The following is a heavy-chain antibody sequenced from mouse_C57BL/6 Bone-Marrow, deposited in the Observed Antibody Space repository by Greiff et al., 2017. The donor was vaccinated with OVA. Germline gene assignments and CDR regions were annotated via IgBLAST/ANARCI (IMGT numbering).Heavy chain of an antibody. D-gene: IGHD2-14*01. CDR2: IDPNSGGT. CDR1: GYTFTSYW. CDR3: ARERYDGRLPWFAY. Sequence: QVHVKQPGAELVKPGASVKLSCKASGYTFTSYWMHWVKQRPGRGLEWIGRIDPNSGGTKYNEKFKSKATMTVDKPSSTAYMQLSSLTSEDSAVYYCARERYDGRLPWFAYWGQGTLVTVSA. V-gene: IGHV1-72*01. J-gene: IGHJ3*01.